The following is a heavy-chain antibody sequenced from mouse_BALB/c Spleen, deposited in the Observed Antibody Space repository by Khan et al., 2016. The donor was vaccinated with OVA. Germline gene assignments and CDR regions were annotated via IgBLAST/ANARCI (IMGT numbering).Heavy chain of an antibody. CDR1: GYTFTEYT. CDR2: INPNNGYI. J-gene: IGHJ3*01. CDR3: ARGNDYGSTSWFGY. D-gene: IGHD1-1*01. Sequence: VQLQQPGPELVKPGASVKISCKTSGYTFTEYTIHWVKQSHGKSLEWIGGINPNNGYITYNQKFRDKATLTVDKSSSTTYMELRSLTSEDSAVFYVARGNDYGSTSWFGYWDQGTLVTASA. V-gene: IGHV1-18*01.